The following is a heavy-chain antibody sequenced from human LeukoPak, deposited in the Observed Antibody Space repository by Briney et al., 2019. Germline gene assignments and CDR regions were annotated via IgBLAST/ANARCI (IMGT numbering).Heavy chain of an antibody. J-gene: IGHJ4*02. CDR1: GGSISSSNW. CDR3: ASNLYGSGNYFAY. V-gene: IGHV4-4*02. Sequence: PSETLSLTCAVSGGSISSSNWWSWVRQPPGKGLEWIGEIYHSGITYYNPSLKSRVTISVDTSKNQFSLKLTSVTAADTAVYYCASNLYGSGNYFAYWGQGTLVTVSS. D-gene: IGHD3-10*01. CDR2: IYHSGIT.